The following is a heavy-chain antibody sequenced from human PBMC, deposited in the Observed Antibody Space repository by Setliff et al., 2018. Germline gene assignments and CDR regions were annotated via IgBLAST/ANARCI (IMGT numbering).Heavy chain of an antibody. CDR3: ARRPIALAGYRKGAFDI. Sequence: GASVKVSCKASGYIFTDYYMHWVRQAPGQELGWMGRINPNSGDTNYAQKFRGRVTMTTDISTSTVYMELRTLRSDDTAVYYCARRPIALAGYRKGAFDIWGQGTMVTVSS. J-gene: IGHJ3*02. V-gene: IGHV1-2*06. D-gene: IGHD6-19*01. CDR2: INPNSGDT. CDR1: GYIFTDYY.